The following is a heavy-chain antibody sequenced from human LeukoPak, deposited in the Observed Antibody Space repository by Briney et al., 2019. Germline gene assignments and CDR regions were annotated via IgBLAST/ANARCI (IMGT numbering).Heavy chain of an antibody. J-gene: IGHJ2*01. CDR2: ISAYNGNT. CDR3: ARGLRLPYHWYFDL. V-gene: IGHV1-18*01. D-gene: IGHD4-11*01. CDR1: GYTFTSYG. Sequence: VASVKVSCKASGYTFTSYGLSWVRQAPGQGLEWMGWISAYNGNTNYVQKLQGRVTMTTDTSTSTAYMELRSLRSDDTAVYYCARGLRLPYHWYFDLWGRGTLVTVSS.